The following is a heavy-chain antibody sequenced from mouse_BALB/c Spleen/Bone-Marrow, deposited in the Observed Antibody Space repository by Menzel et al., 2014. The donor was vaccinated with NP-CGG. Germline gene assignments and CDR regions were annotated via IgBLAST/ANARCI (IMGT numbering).Heavy chain of an antibody. CDR3: ARDGLYGNYAMDY. V-gene: IGHV2-9*02. J-gene: IGHJ4*01. CDR2: IWAGGST. Sequence: QVQLKQPGPGLVAPSQSLSITCTVSGFSLTSYGVHWVRQPPGKGLEWLGVIWAGGSTNYNSALMSRLSISKDNSKSQVFLKMNSLQTDDTAMYYCARDGLYGNYAMDYWGQGTSVTVSS. CDR1: GFSLTSYG. D-gene: IGHD2-1*01.